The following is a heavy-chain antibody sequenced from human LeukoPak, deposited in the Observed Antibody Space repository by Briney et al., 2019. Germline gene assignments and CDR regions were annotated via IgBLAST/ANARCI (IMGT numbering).Heavy chain of an antibody. CDR1: GGSISSYY. J-gene: IGHJ2*01. CDR2: VHSIGYT. Sequence: SETLSLTCTVPGGSISSYYWGWIRQPPGKGLEWIAYVHSIGYTNYNPSLKSRVTISMDTSKDQFSLKLISVTAADTAVYHCARHITDSGSAFDLWGRGTLVTVSS. CDR3: ARHITDSGSAFDL. V-gene: IGHV4-59*08. D-gene: IGHD3-10*01.